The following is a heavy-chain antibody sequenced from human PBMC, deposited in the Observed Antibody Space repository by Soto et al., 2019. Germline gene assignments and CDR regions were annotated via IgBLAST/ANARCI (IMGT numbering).Heavy chain of an antibody. CDR3: ATLTSLGRYCSGGSCYGGADY. J-gene: IGHJ4*02. Sequence: ASVKVSCKASGYTFTSYGISWVRQAPGQGLEWMGWISAYNGNTNYAQKFQGRVTITADKSTSTAYMELSSLRSEDTAVYYCATLTSLGRYCSGGSCYGGADYWGQGTLVTVS. V-gene: IGHV1-18*01. D-gene: IGHD2-15*01. CDR1: GYTFTSYG. CDR2: ISAYNGNT.